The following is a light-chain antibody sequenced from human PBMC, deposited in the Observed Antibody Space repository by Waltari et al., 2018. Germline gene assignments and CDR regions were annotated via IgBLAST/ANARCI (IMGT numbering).Light chain of an antibody. CDR1: SSDVGGYNY. Sequence: QSALTQPRSVSGSPGQSVTIPCTGTSSDVGGYNYVYWDQQHPGKAPKLMIYDVSKRPSGVPDRFSGSKSGNTASLTISGLQAEDEADYYCCSYAGSYVFGTGTKVTVL. J-gene: IGLJ1*01. CDR2: DVS. V-gene: IGLV2-11*01. CDR3: CSYAGSYV.